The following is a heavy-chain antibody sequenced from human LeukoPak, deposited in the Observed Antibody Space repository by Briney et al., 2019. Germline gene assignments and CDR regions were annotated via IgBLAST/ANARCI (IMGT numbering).Heavy chain of an antibody. CDR3: VRDGSYYDSSGYYYLY. D-gene: IGHD3-22*01. CDR1: GYTFTSYG. Sequence: SVKVSCKASGYTFTSYGISWVRQAPGQGLEWMGGITPMFGTASYAQKFQGRVTITADESTSTAYMELSSLRSEDTAVYYCVRDGSYYDSSGYYYLYWGQGTLVTVSS. CDR2: ITPMFGTA. V-gene: IGHV1-69*13. J-gene: IGHJ4*02.